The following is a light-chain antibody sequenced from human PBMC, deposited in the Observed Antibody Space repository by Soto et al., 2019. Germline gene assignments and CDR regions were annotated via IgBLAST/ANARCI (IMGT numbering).Light chain of an antibody. V-gene: IGKV3-15*01. CDR1: QSVSSN. Sequence: EIVMTQSPATLSVSPGERATLSCRASQSVSSNLAWYQQKPGQAPRLLIYGASTRATGSPARFSGSGSGTEFTLTLSRLRSEDFAVYYCQQYNNWPGYTFGQGTKLEIK. CDR2: GAS. CDR3: QQYNNWPGYT. J-gene: IGKJ2*01.